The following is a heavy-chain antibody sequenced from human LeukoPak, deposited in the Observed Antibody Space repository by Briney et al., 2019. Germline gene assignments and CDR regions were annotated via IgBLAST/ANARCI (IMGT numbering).Heavy chain of an antibody. D-gene: IGHD3-3*01. V-gene: IGHV1-8*03. J-gene: IGHJ4*02. Sequence: ASVKVSCKASGYTFTSYDINWVRQATGQGLEWMGWMNPNRGNTGYAQKFQGRVTITRNTSISTAYMELSSLRSEDTAVYHCARAPARHDFWSGYYHYYFDYWGQGTLVTVSS. CDR1: GYTFTSYD. CDR3: ARAPARHDFWSGYYHYYFDY. CDR2: MNPNRGNT.